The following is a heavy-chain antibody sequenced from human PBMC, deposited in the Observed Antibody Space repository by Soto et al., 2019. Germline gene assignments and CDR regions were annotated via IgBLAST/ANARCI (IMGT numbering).Heavy chain of an antibody. CDR1: GYTFTSYG. D-gene: IGHD5-12*01. Sequence: ASVKVSCKASGYTFTSYGISWVRQAPGQGLEWMGWISAYNGNTNYAQKLQGRVTMTTDTSTSTAYVELRSLRSDDTAVYYCARRLDIVATNYYYGMDVWGQGTTVTVSS. J-gene: IGHJ6*02. V-gene: IGHV1-18*01. CDR2: ISAYNGNT. CDR3: ARRLDIVATNYYYGMDV.